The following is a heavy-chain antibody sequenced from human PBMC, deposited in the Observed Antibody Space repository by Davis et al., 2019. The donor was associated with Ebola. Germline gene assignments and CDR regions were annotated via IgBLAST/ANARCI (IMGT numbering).Heavy chain of an antibody. Sequence: ASVKVSCKASGYTFTSYYMHWVRQAPGQGLEWMGIINPSGGSTSYAQKFQGRVTMTRDTSTSTVYMELSSLRSEDTAVYYCARGPQLLNYDFWSGYYSWFDPWGQGTLVTVSS. V-gene: IGHV1-46*01. D-gene: IGHD3-3*01. CDR2: INPSGGST. CDR1: GYTFTSYY. CDR3: ARGPQLLNYDFWSGYYSWFDP. J-gene: IGHJ5*02.